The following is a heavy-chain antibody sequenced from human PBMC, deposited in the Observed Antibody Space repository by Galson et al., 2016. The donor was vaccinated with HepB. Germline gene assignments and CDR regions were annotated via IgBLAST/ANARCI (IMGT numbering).Heavy chain of an antibody. CDR3: AKSVLEYDILTGYYGRGADC. J-gene: IGHJ4*02. D-gene: IGHD3-9*01. CDR2: SGSGGPT. V-gene: IGHV3-23*01. Sequence: SLRLSCAASGFTFSSYAMSWVRQAPGKGLEWVSSSGSGGPTYYADSVKGRFTISRDNSKNTLFLQMHSLRADDTAVYYCAKSVLEYDILTGYYGRGADCWGQGTLVTVSS. CDR1: GFTFSSYA.